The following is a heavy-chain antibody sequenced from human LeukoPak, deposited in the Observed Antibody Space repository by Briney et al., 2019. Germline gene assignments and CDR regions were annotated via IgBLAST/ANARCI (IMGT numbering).Heavy chain of an antibody. V-gene: IGHV3-7*01. J-gene: IGHJ3*01. CDR3: VVFKYILSWSAFDF. CDR2: IRQDGSDK. D-gene: IGHD6-13*01. Sequence: GGSLRLSCAISGFTSTTAWMTWVRQAPGKGLEWVADIRQDGSDKYYVDSVKGRFIISRDNAKKSVSLHMNNLRVEDTAVYYCVVFKYILSWSAFDFWGRGTMVTVSS. CDR1: GFTSTTAW.